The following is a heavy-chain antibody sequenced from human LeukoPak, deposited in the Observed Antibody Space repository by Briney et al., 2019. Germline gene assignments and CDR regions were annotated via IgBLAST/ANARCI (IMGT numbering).Heavy chain of an antibody. CDR2: ISGGST. D-gene: IGHD6-13*01. J-gene: IGHJ5*02. CDR1: GFTFSSYA. CDR3: AKMGGSSWPRGWFDP. V-gene: IGHV3-23*01. Sequence: GGSLRLSCAASGFTFSSYAMSWVRQAPGKGLEWVSVISGGSTYYSDSVKGRFTISRDNSKNTLYLQMNSLRAEDTAVYYCAKMGGSSWPRGWFDPWGQGTLVTVSS.